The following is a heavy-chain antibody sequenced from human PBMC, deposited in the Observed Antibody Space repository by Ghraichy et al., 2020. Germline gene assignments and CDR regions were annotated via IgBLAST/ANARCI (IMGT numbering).Heavy chain of an antibody. J-gene: IGHJ6*03. CDR2: IYYGVGDT. V-gene: IGHV4-39*01. CDR1: GGSIGSGTYY. D-gene: IGHD3-10*01. Sequence: SETLSLTCAVSGGSIGSGTYYWGWVRQPPGLGLEWIGNIYYGVGDTFYHPSLKSRVTISVNTYNTQFSLSVSSVTAADTAGYYCARQVQTRGYYYYRDLWGRGTSVTVSS. CDR3: ARQVQTRGYYYYRDL.